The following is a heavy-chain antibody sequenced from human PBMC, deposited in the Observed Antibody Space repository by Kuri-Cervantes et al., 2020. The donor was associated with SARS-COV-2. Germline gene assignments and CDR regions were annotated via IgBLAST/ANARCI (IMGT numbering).Heavy chain of an antibody. Sequence: SETLSLICTVSGGSISSYYWSWIRQPPGEGLEWIGYIYYSGSTNYNPFLKSRVTISVDTSKNQFSLKLSSVTAADTAVYYWSRLRSGSRGWYNHYYYGMDVWGQGTTVTVSS. CDR1: GGSISSYY. D-gene: IGHD6-19*01. J-gene: IGHJ6*02. V-gene: IGHV4-59*08. CDR2: IYYSGST. CDR3: SRLRSGSRGWYNHYYYGMDV.